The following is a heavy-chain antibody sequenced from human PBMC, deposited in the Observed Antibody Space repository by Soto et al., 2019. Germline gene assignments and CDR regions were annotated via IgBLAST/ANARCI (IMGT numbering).Heavy chain of an antibody. J-gene: IGHJ6*02. CDR2: MSYDGSYK. CDR3: AKDREGYYAATV. D-gene: IGHD2-2*01. Sequence: GGSLRLSCAASGFTLSSNGMHWLRQAPGKGLEWVALMSYDGSYKYYADSVKGRFTISRDNSKNTLYLQMNSLRAEDTAVYYCAKDREGYYAATVWGQGTTVTVSS. V-gene: IGHV3-30*18. CDR1: GFTLSSNG.